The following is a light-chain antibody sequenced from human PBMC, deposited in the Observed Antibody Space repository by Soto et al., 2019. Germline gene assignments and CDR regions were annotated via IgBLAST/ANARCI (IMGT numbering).Light chain of an antibody. CDR2: EVS. CDR1: STDLGAYNY. CDR3: SSHTPTNTLV. J-gene: IGLJ2*01. V-gene: IGLV2-14*01. Sequence: QSALTQPASVSGSPGQSITISCTGTSTDLGAYNYVSWYQLHPGKAPQLMIYEVSYRPSGVSDRFSGSRSGNTASLTISGLQAEDDADYYCSSHTPTNTLVFGGGTKLTVL.